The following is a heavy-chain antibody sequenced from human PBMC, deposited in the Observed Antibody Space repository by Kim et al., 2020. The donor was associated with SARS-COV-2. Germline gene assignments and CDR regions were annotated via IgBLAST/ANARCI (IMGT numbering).Heavy chain of an antibody. D-gene: IGHD2-2*02. Sequence: GGSLRLSCAASGFTFSTYAMSWVRQAPGKGLEWVSGISGNGGTAYYADSVKGRFYISRDDSKNTLYLQMSSLRAEDTAVYYCAKLKTTSCYSAMYVWGQG. CDR2: ISGNGGTA. CDR3: AKLKTTSCYSAMYV. V-gene: IGHV3-23*01. J-gene: IGHJ6*02. CDR1: GFTFSTYA.